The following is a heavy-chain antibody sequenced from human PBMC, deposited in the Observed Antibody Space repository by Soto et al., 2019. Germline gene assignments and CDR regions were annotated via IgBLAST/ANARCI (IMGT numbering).Heavy chain of an antibody. V-gene: IGHV3-48*02. CDR2: ISGSSVSI. D-gene: IGHD3-10*01. J-gene: IGHJ4*02. Sequence: ESGGGFVQRGGSLRLSCAASGFTFSSYSMNWVRQAPGKGLEWVSYISGSSVSIYYADSVKGRFTISRDNAKSSLYLQMNSLTDEDTAVYYCTRDKSNYGSIDFWGQGTLVTVSS. CDR3: TRDKSNYGSIDF. CDR1: GFTFSSYS.